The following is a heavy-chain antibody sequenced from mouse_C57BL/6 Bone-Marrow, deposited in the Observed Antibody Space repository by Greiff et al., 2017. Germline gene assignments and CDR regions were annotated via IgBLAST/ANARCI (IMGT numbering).Heavy chain of an antibody. CDR1: GFNIKDDY. D-gene: IGHD1-1*01. V-gene: IGHV14-4*01. Sequence: EVKLMESGAELVRPGASVKLSCTASGFNIKDDYMHWVKQRPEQGLEWIGWIDPENGDTEYASKFQGKATITADTSSNTAYLQLSSLTSEDTAVYDSTNFDGSRYYFDYWGQGTTLTVSS. J-gene: IGHJ2*01. CDR2: IDPENGDT. CDR3: TNFDGSRYYFDY.